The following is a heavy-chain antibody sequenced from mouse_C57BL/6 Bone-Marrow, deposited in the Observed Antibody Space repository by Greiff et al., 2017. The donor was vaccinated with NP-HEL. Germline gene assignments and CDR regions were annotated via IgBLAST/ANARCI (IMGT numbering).Heavy chain of an antibody. D-gene: IGHD1-1*02. CDR1: GYTFTSYG. CDR2: IYPRSGNT. V-gene: IGHV1-81*01. CDR3: ARDYYGGRFDY. Sequence: VQVVESGAELARPGASVKLSCKASGYTFTSYGISWVKQRTGQGLEWIGEIYPRSGNTYYNEKFKGKATLTADKSSSTAYMELRSLTSEDSAVYFCARDYYGGRFDYWGQGTTLTVSS. J-gene: IGHJ2*01.